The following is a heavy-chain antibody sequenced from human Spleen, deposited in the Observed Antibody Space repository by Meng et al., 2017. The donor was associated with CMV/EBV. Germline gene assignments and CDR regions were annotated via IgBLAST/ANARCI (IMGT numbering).Heavy chain of an antibody. CDR3: ARGDGIAARAELLDS. V-gene: IGHV4-39*07. Sequence: SETLSLTCTVSGGSIISSNYYWGWIRQSPGKGLEGIGSIYYSGISHYNPSLKSRVTISVDTSKNQFSLKLTSVTAADTAVYYCARGDGIAARAELLDSWGQGTLVTVSS. J-gene: IGHJ4*02. CDR1: GGSIISSNYY. CDR2: IYYSGIS. D-gene: IGHD6-6*01.